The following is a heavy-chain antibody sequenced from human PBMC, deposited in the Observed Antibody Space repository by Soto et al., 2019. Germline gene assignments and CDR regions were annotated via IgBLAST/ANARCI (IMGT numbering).Heavy chain of an antibody. D-gene: IGHD6-19*01. V-gene: IGHV1-2*04. CDR2: INPNSGGT. CDR1: GYTFTGYY. CDR3: ARSLVSNGIAVAGPY. J-gene: IGHJ4*02. Sequence: AASVKVSCKASGYTFTGYYMHWVRQAPGQGLEWMGWINPNSGGTNYAQKFQGWVTMTRDTSISTAYMELSRLRSDDTAVYYCARSLVSNGIAVAGPYWGQGTLVTVSS.